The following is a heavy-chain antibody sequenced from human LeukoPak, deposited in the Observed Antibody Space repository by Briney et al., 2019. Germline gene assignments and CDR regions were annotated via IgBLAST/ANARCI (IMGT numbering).Heavy chain of an antibody. D-gene: IGHD2-15*01. CDR3: ATGLLYCGGGSCYVSGFDP. V-gene: IGHV1-24*01. J-gene: IGHJ5*02. Sequence: ASVKVSCKVSGYTLTELSMHWVRQAPGKGLEWMGGFDPEDGETIYAQKFQGRVTMTEDTSTDTAYMELSSLRSEDTAVYYCATGLLYCGGGSCYVSGFDPWGQGTLVTVSS. CDR2: FDPEDGET. CDR1: GYTLTELS.